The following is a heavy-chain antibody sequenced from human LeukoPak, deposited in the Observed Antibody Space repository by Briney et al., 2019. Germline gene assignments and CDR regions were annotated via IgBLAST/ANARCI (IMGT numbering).Heavy chain of an antibody. V-gene: IGHV3-30*18. J-gene: IGHJ3*02. Sequence: PGGSLRLFCAASGFTFSNYGMHWVRQAPGKGLEWVAVISYDGSNKYYADSVKGRFTISRDNSKNTLYLQMNSLRAEDTAVYYCAKEGSDAFDIWGQGTMVTVSS. CDR3: AKEGSDAFDI. CDR1: GFTFSNYG. CDR2: ISYDGSNK.